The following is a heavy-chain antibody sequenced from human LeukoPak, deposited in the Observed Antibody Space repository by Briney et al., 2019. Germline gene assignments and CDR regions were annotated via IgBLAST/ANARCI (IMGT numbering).Heavy chain of an antibody. CDR2: ISGSGGST. CDR1: GFTFSSYA. CDR3: AKDARITIFGVVRGGNWFDP. J-gene: IGHJ5*02. Sequence: GGSLRLSCAASGFTFSSYAMSWVRQAPGKGLEWVSAISGSGGSTYYADSVKGRFTISRDDSKNTLYLQMNSLRAEDTAVYYCAKDARITIFGVVRGGNWFDPWGQGTLVTVSS. V-gene: IGHV3-23*01. D-gene: IGHD3-3*01.